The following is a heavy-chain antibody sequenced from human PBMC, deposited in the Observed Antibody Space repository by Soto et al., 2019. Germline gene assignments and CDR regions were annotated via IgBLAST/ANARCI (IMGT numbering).Heavy chain of an antibody. CDR2: ISQSGNT. V-gene: IGHV4-34*01. Sequence: QVQLHQWGAGLLKPSETLSLACSIYSGSFSGYYWSWIRQPPGKGLEWIGEISQSGNTNYSPSLKSRVSISIDSSKKESSLNLASVSAADTAVYYCARAPKGSGSSRTRPDFWGQGTLVTVSA. CDR1: SGSFSGYY. J-gene: IGHJ4*02. CDR3: ARAPKGSGSSRTRPDF. D-gene: IGHD6-6*01.